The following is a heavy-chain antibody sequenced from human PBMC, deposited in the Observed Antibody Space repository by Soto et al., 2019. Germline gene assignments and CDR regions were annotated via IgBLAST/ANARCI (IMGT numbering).Heavy chain of an antibody. CDR3: ARDETHSSGWI. CDR1: GFTFSSYG. V-gene: IGHV3-33*01. CDR2: IWYDGSNK. Sequence: QVQLVESGGGVVQPGRSLRLSCAASGFTFSSYGMHWVRQAPGKGLEWVAVIWYDGSNKYYADSVKGRFTISRDNSKNTPYQQMNSRRAGDTAVYYCARDETHSSGWIWGQGTMVTVSS. D-gene: IGHD6-19*01. J-gene: IGHJ3*02.